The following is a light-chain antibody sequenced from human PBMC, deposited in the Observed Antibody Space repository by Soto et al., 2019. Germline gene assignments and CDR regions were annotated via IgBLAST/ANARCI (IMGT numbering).Light chain of an antibody. J-gene: IGLJ1*01. CDR2: EVS. CDR1: SSDVGGYNY. Sequence: QSVLTQPASVSGSPGQSITISCTGTSSDVGGYNYVSWYQQHPGKAPKLMIYEVSNRPSGDSNRFSGSKSGNTASLTISGLQADDEADYYCSSYTSSSIDYVFGTGTKVTVL. V-gene: IGLV2-14*01. CDR3: SSYTSSSIDYV.